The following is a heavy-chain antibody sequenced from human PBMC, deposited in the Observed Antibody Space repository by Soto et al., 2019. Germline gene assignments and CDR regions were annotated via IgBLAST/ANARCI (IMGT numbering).Heavy chain of an antibody. CDR2: INPNGGVT. Sequence: QVQLVQSGAEVRKPGTSVTVSCRSSGDSFNDDYIHWVRQAPGQGLEWMGWINPNGGVTKYAQKFQGWVSMARDTSIRTGYKQLSRVRSDDTAVYSCERDGGGATANLDYYYFDLDVWGTGTTVTVSS. CDR3: ERDGGGATANLDYYYFDLDV. D-gene: IGHD1-26*01. J-gene: IGHJ6*03. V-gene: IGHV1-2*04. CDR1: GDSFNDDY.